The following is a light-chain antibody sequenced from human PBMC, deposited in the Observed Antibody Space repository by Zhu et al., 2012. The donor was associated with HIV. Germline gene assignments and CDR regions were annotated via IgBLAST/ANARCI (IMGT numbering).Light chain of an antibody. J-gene: IGKJ4*01. CDR1: QGISNY. CDR2: AAS. V-gene: IGKV1-9*01. CDR3: QQYDQWPPLT. Sequence: DIQLTQSPSFLSASVGDRVTITCRASQGISNYLAWYHQKPGKAPKLLIYAASILQSGVPSRFSGSGSGTEFTLTISSLQPEDFAVYYCQQYDQWPPLTFGGGTKVEIK.